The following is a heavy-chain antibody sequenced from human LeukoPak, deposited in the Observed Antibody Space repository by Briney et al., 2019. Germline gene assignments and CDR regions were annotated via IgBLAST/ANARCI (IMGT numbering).Heavy chain of an antibody. V-gene: IGHV3-43*02. Sequence: QPGGSLRLSCVASGLPIADFAMHWVRQAPGKGLEWVSLISGDGVSTFYADSVKGRFSISRDNSKNSLSLEMHSLRTEDTAMYYCARESGKFDYWGQGTLVAVSS. J-gene: IGHJ4*02. CDR2: ISGDGVST. CDR1: GLPIADFA. CDR3: ARESGKFDY.